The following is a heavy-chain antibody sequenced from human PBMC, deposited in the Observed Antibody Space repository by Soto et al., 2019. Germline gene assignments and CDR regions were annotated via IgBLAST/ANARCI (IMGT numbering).Heavy chain of an antibody. CDR3: TRANGPAAIGHFHYGMDV. CDR2: VNSDGSGT. Sequence: GCPSLSFVASGFSFRSYWMHCVLQAPGKGLVWVSRVNSDGSGTSYADSVEGRLTISRDNAKNTLYLQMNSLRAEDTAVYYCTRANGPAAIGHFHYGMDVWGQGTTVTVSS. CDR1: GFSFRSYW. J-gene: IGHJ6*02. V-gene: IGHV3-74*01. D-gene: IGHD2-2*02.